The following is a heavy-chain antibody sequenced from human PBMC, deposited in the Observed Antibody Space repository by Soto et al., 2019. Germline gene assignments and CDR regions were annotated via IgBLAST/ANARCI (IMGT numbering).Heavy chain of an antibody. CDR3: ARGYCSSTSCYRPAGYYYYYGMDV. CDR1: GHTFTSYG. CDR2: ISAYNGNT. V-gene: IGHV1-18*01. Sequence: ASVKVSCKASGHTFTSYGISWVRQAPGQGLEWMGWISAYNGNTNYAQKLQGRVTMTTDTSTSTAYMELRSLRSDDTAVYYCARGYCSSTSCYRPAGYYYYYGMDVWGQGTTVTVSS. J-gene: IGHJ6*02. D-gene: IGHD2-2*02.